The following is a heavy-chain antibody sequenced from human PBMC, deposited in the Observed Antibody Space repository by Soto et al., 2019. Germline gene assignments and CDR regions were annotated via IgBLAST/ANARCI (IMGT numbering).Heavy chain of an antibody. D-gene: IGHD2-15*01. CDR3: ARDQLSVVAAD. CDR2: IYYSGST. J-gene: IGHJ4*02. CDR1: GGSISSGGYY. Sequence: PSETLSLTCTVSGGSISSGGYYWSWIRQHPGKGLEWIGYIYYSGSTYYNPSLKSRVTISVDTSKNQFSLKLSSVTAADTAVYYCARDQLSVVAADWGQGTLVTVSS. V-gene: IGHV4-31*03.